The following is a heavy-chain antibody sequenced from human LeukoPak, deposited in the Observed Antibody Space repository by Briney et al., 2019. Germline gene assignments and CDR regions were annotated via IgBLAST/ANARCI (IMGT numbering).Heavy chain of an antibody. J-gene: IGHJ5*02. D-gene: IGHD6-13*01. CDR3: AKCPYSSSWYWFDP. CDR2: ISGSGGST. CDR1: GFTFSSYA. Sequence: SGGSLRLSCAASGFTFSSYAMSWVRQAPGKGLEWVSAISGSGGSTYYADSVKGRFTISRDNSKNTLYLQMNSLRAEDTAVYYCAKCPYSSSWYWFDPWGQGTLVTVSS. V-gene: IGHV3-23*01.